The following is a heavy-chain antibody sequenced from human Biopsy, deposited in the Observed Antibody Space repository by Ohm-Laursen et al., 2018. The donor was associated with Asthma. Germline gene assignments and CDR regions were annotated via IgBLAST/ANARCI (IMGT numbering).Heavy chain of an antibody. D-gene: IGHD5-12*01. CDR1: GDSSSNYA. J-gene: IGHJ6*02. V-gene: IGHV1-69*13. Sequence: GASVKVSCKASGDSSSNYAISWVRQAPGQGLEWMGGLIPVLGTPDHAQMFEGRVTITADESTSTAYMELSSLSSEDTAVYYCARGYSGSDRIVYYYSGLEVWGQGTTVTVSS. CDR2: LIPVLGTP. CDR3: ARGYSGSDRIVYYYSGLEV.